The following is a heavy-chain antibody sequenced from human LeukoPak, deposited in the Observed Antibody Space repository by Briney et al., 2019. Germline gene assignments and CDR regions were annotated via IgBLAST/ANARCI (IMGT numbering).Heavy chain of an antibody. Sequence: SETLSLTCTVSGGSISSSDFYWGWARQSPGKGLEWIGSISYSGSLYYNPSLQSRVTISADTSKNQFSLNLRSLAAADTAIYYCARLRGSSPIDFWGQGILVTVSS. D-gene: IGHD3-16*01. CDR1: GGSISSSDFY. CDR3: ARLRGSSPIDF. V-gene: IGHV4-39*01. CDR2: ISYSGSL. J-gene: IGHJ4*02.